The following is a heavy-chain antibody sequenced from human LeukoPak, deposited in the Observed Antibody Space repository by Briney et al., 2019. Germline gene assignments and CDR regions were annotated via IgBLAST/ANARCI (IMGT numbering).Heavy chain of an antibody. CDR1: GFTFSSYG. J-gene: IGHJ4*02. D-gene: IGHD4-23*01. CDR2: ISYDGSNK. V-gene: IGHV3-30*03. Sequence: PGGSLRLSCAAPGFTFSSYGMHGVRQAPGKGLEWVAVISYDGSNKYYADSVKGRFTISRDNSKNTLYLQMNSLRAEDTAGYYCALSADYGGNPLGYWGQGTLVTVSS. CDR3: ALSADYGGNPLGY.